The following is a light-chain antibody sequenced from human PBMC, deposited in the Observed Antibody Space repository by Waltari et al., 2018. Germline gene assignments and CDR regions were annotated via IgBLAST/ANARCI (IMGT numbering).Light chain of an antibody. CDR2: DVS. CDR1: QSVSSN. Sequence: LVMTQSPATLSVSPGEGATLSCRASQSVSSNLAWYQQKPGQAPRLLIYDVSTRAIGIPARFSGSGSGTEFTLTISSLQSEDFAVYYCQQYNKWPPYTFGQGTKLEIK. CDR3: QQYNKWPPYT. V-gene: IGKV3-15*01. J-gene: IGKJ2*01.